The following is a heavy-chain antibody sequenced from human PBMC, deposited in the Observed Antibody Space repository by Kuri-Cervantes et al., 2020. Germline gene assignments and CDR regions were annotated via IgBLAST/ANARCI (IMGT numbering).Heavy chain of an antibody. D-gene: IGHD6-13*01. Sequence: SETLSLTCAVFGYSISSGYFWGWIRQPPGKGLEWIGIIYHSGSTYYNPSLKSRVTISVDTSKNQFSLKLSSVTAADTAVYYCARGSPYSSSWYYYYYYMDVWGKGTTVTVSS. CDR2: IYHSGST. V-gene: IGHV4-38-2*01. J-gene: IGHJ6*03. CDR1: GYSISSGYF. CDR3: ARGSPYSSSWYYYYYYMDV.